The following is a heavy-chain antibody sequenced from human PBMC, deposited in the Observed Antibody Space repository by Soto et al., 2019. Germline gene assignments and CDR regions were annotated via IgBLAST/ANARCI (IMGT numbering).Heavy chain of an antibody. V-gene: IGHV4-31*03. CDR3: ARDRSPQPTTVVTPGWFDP. Sequence: QVQLQESGPGLVKPSQTLSLTCTVSGGSIRSGGYYWSWIRQPPGKGLEWIGYIYYTGSTYYNPSLKGRLTISVDTSKNQFSLKLSSVTAADTAVYYCARDRSPQPTTVVTPGWFDPWGQGILVTVSS. CDR2: IYYTGST. CDR1: GGSIRSGGYY. J-gene: IGHJ5*02. D-gene: IGHD4-17*01.